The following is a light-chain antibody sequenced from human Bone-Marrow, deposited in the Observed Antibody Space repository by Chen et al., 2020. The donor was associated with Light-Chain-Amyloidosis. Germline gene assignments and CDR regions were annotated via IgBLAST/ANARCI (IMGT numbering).Light chain of an antibody. J-gene: IGLJ1*01. V-gene: IGLV2-14*01. Sequence: QSALTQPASVSGSPGQSITISCTGTSSDVGGDNHVSWYQQHPDKAPKLMIYEVTNRPSWVPYRFSGSKSANTASLTISGLQTEDEADYFCSSYTITNTLVFGSGTRVTVL. CDR3: SSYTITNTLV. CDR2: EVT. CDR1: SSDVGGDNH.